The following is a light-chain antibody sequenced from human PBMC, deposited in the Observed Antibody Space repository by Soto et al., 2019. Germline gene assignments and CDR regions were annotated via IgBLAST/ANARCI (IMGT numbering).Light chain of an antibody. Sequence: IVLTQSPGTLSLSPRERTTLSCRASQSVYNSYLAWYQQKPGQAPRLLIYGASTRATGILDRFSGSGSGTDFTLTINRLEPEDFAVYHCQQYGSSTPTFGQGTKVDIK. CDR1: QSVYNSY. CDR3: QQYGSSTPT. V-gene: IGKV3-20*01. CDR2: GAS. J-gene: IGKJ1*01.